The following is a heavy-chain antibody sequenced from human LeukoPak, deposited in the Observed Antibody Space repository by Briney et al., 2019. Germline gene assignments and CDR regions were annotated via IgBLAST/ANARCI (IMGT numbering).Heavy chain of an antibody. V-gene: IGHV5-51*01. J-gene: IGHJ5*02. CDR3: ARHGRYSRGSRWFGP. Sequence: GESLKISCKGSGYSFSTYWIGWVRQMPGKGLEWMGIIYPDDSDTKYRPSFQGQVTISADKSISTAYLQWSSLKASDTAMYYCARHGRYSRGSRWFGPWGQGTLVAVSS. CDR1: GYSFSTYW. D-gene: IGHD3-22*01. CDR2: IYPDDSDT.